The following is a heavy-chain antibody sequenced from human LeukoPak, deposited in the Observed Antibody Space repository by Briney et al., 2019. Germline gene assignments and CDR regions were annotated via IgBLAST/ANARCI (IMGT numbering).Heavy chain of an antibody. J-gene: IGHJ4*02. V-gene: IGHV4-34*01. CDR3: ARGATPRPYDFWSGYYLTHFDY. CDR1: GGSFSGYY. CDR2: INHSGST. D-gene: IGHD3-3*01. Sequence: SETLSLTCAVYGGSFSGYYWSWIRQPPGKGLEWIGEINHSGSTNYNPSLKSRVTISVDTSKNQFSLKLSSVTAADTAVYYCARGATPRPYDFWSGYYLTHFDYWGQGTLVTVSS.